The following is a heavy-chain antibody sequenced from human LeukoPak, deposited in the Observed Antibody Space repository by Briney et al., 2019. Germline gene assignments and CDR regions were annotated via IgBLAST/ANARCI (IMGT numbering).Heavy chain of an antibody. Sequence: GGSLRLSCTASAFNLSRFAMTWVRQALGKGLEWVSSLSGSGRDTYYADSVKGRFTISRDSSKSTLFLRMNSLRVEDTAVYYCAKVRPGYSHYFYFMDVWAEGTTVTV. V-gene: IGHV3-23*01. CDR1: AFNLSRFA. CDR3: AKVRPGYSHYFYFMDV. J-gene: IGHJ6*03. CDR2: LSGSGRDT. D-gene: IGHD5-18*01.